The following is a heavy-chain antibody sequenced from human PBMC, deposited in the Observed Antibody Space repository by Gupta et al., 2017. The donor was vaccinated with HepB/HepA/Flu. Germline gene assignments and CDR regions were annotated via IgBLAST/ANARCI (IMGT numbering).Heavy chain of an antibody. CDR3: AIEGGSYSSGWFDP. CDR1: GFTFRSYS. Sequence: EVQLVESGGGLVKPGGSLRLSCAASGFTFRSYSMNWVRQAPGKGLEWVSSISSSSSYIYYADSVKGRFTISRDNAKNSLYLQMNSLRAEDTAVYYCAIEGGSYSSGWFDPWGQGTLVTVSS. D-gene: IGHD1-26*01. CDR2: ISSSSSYI. J-gene: IGHJ5*02. V-gene: IGHV3-21*01.